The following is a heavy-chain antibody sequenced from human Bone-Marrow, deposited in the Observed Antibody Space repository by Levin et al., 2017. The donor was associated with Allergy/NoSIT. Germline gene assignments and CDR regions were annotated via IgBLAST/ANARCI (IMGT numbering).Heavy chain of an antibody. Sequence: SETLSLTCTVSGGSVSSDSLYWSWIRQPPGKRLEWIGYISYSGHSNYNPSLWSRVTISLDTSKNQVSLSMTSITAADTAVYYCARDILWVGELLHDSWGQGTLVSVSS. CDR1: GGSVSSDSLY. V-gene: IGHV4-61*01. CDR2: ISYSGHS. CDR3: ARDILWVGELLHDS. D-gene: IGHD3-10*01. J-gene: IGHJ4*02.